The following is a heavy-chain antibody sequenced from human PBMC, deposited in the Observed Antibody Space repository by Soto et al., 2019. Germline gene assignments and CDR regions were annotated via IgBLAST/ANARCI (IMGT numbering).Heavy chain of an antibody. V-gene: IGHV4-31*03. Sequence: TLSLTCTVSGASISSGNYYWSWIRRLPGKGLEWIAYMPYSGATHYNPSLKTRVIISLDTSTNQFSLKLSSVTAADTAVYFCARYCSGGACQYAFDIWGQGTMVTVSS. D-gene: IGHD2-15*01. CDR3: ARYCSGGACQYAFDI. CDR2: MPYSGAT. CDR1: GASISSGNYY. J-gene: IGHJ3*02.